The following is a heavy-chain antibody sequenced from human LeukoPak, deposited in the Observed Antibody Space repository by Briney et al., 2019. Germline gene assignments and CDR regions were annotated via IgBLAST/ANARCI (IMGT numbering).Heavy chain of an antibody. CDR1: GGTFSSYA. Sequence: GASVKVSCKASGGTFSSYAISWVRQAPGQGLEWMGGIIPIFGTANYAQKFQGRVTITADESTSTAYMELSSLRSEDTAVYYCARGSRLTTVAPSFDYWGQGTLVTVSS. D-gene: IGHD4-23*01. CDR3: ARGSRLTTVAPSFDY. CDR2: IIPIFGTA. V-gene: IGHV1-69*13. J-gene: IGHJ4*02.